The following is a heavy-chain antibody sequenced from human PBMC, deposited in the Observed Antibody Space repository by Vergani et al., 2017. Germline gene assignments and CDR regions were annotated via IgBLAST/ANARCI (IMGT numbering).Heavy chain of an antibody. Sequence: QVQLQESGPGLVKPSETLSLTCTVSGGSISSSSYYWGWIRQPPGKGLEWIGSIYYSGSTYYNPSLKSRVTISVDTSKNQLSLKLSSVTAADTAVYYCARPYGDYGGYFDLWGRGTLVTVSS. V-gene: IGHV4-39*01. CDR2: IYYSGST. CDR1: GGSISSSSYY. CDR3: ARPYGDYGGYFDL. D-gene: IGHD4-17*01. J-gene: IGHJ2*01.